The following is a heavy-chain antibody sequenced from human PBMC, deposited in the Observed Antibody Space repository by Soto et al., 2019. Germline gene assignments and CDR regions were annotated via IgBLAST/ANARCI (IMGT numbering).Heavy chain of an antibody. CDR3: AREGGGSGHSDY. D-gene: IGHD6-19*01. CDR1: GFTFSSYG. V-gene: IGHV3-33*01. Sequence: GGSLRLSCAASGFTFSSYGMHWVRQAPGKGLEWVAVIWYDGSNKYYADSVKGRFTISRDNSKNTLYLQMNSLRAEDTAVYYCAREGGGSGHSDYWGQGTRVTVSS. CDR2: IWYDGSNK. J-gene: IGHJ4*02.